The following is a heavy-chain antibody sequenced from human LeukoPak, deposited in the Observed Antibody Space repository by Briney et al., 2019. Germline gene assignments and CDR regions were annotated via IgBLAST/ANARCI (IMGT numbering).Heavy chain of an antibody. Sequence: GGSLRLSCAASRFTFSSSAMSWVRQAPGKGLEWVSTISDSGGSTYYADSVKGWFTISRDNSKSTLYLQVNSLRAEDTAVYYCAKSHSEAQRGYFDYWGQGTLVTVSS. J-gene: IGHJ4*02. CDR1: RFTFSSSA. CDR2: ISDSGGST. D-gene: IGHD3-10*01. CDR3: AKSHSEAQRGYFDY. V-gene: IGHV3-23*01.